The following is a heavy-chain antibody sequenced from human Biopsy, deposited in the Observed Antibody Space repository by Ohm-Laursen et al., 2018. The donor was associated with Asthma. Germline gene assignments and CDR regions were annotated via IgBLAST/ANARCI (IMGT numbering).Heavy chain of an antibody. CDR3: VRGSSSWHHGPFHYYYGLDV. Sequence: TLSLTCGLSSGSGGYMRSGNYYWGWIRQPPGKGLEWIGSIYYSGTTYYNPSLESRVTVSADTSKNQFSLTLTSVTAADTAVYYCVRGSSSWHHGPFHYYYGLDVWGQGTTATVSS. D-gene: IGHD6-13*01. CDR1: GGYMRSGNYY. V-gene: IGHV4-39*01. CDR2: IYYSGTT. J-gene: IGHJ6*02.